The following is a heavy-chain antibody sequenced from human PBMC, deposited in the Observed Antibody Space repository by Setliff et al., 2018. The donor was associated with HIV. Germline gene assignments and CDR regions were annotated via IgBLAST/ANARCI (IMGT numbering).Heavy chain of an antibody. V-gene: IGHV3-30*02. Sequence: GGSLRLSCAASGFTFTSHGMHWVRQAQGKGLEWVAFIRYDGSQKYYVDSVKGRFTISRDNSKNTLYLQMNSLRVEDTAVYYCAKDVCSGAYCYAYYYYGMDVWGQGTMVTVSS. J-gene: IGHJ6*02. CDR2: IRYDGSQK. CDR1: GFTFTSHG. D-gene: IGHD2-15*01. CDR3: AKDVCSGAYCYAYYYYGMDV.